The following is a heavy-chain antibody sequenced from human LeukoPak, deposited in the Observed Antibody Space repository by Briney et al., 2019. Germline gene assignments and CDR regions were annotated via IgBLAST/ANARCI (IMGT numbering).Heavy chain of an antibody. V-gene: IGHV4-31*03. CDR2: IYYSGSS. Sequence: SETLSLTCTVSGGSISSGGYYWSWIRQHRGRGLEWIGYIYYSGSSYYNPSLKSRVTISVDTSKNQFSLKLSSVTAADTAVYYCARTRDGYSGDAFDIRGQGTMVTVSS. J-gene: IGHJ3*02. CDR1: GGSISSGGYY. D-gene: IGHD5-24*01. CDR3: ARTRDGYSGDAFDI.